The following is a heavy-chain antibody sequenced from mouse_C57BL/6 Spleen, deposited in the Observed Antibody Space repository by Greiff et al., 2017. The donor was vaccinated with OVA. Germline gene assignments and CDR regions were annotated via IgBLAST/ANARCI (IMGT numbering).Heavy chain of an antibody. V-gene: IGHV1-39*01. CDR1: GYSFTDYN. Sequence: EVHLLQSGPELVKPGASVKISCKASGYSFTDYNMNWVQQSHGKSLEWIGVISTNYGTTSYNEKFKGKATLTVDHSSSTAYMQLNSLTSEKSAFYYCARAREYFDYWGQGTTLTVSS. CDR3: ARAREYFDY. CDR2: ISTNYGTT. J-gene: IGHJ2*01.